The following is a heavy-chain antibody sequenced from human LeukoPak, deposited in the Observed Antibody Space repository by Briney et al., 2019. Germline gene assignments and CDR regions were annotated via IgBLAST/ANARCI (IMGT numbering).Heavy chain of an antibody. CDR2: ISAYNGNT. J-gene: IGHJ6*02. Sequence: ASVKVSCKASGYTFTSYGISWVRQAPGQGLEWMGWISAYNGNTNYAQKLQGRVTMTTDTSTSTAYMELRSLRSDDTAVYYCAIPSGTFLAYYYGLDVWGQGTTVTVSS. V-gene: IGHV1-18*01. CDR1: GYTFTSYG. CDR3: AIPSGTFLAYYYGLDV. D-gene: IGHD1-26*01.